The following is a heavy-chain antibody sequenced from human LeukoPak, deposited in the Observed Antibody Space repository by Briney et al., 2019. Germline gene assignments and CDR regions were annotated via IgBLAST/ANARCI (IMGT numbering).Heavy chain of an antibody. CDR1: GGSISSGSYY. J-gene: IGHJ5*02. D-gene: IGHD3-16*02. Sequence: SETLSLTCTLSGGSISSGSYYWSWIRQPAGKGLEWIGRIYTSGSTNYNPSLKSRVTISVDTSKNQFSLKLSSVTAADTAVYYCARDRAYDYVWGSYRYIWFDPWGQGTLVTVSS. V-gene: IGHV4-61*02. CDR2: IYTSGST. CDR3: ARDRAYDYVWGSYRYIWFDP.